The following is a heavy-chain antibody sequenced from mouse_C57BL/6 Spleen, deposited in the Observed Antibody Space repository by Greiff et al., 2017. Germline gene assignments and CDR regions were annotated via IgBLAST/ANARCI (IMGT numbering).Heavy chain of an antibody. D-gene: IGHD1-1*01. CDR3: ARSGTHYYGSSYIDY. Sequence: VKLMESGAELVRPGTSVKVSCKASGYAFTNYLIEWVKQRPGQGLEWIGVINPGSGGTNYNEKFKGKATLTADKSSSTAYMQLSSLTSEDSAVYFCARSGTHYYGSSYIDYWGQGTTLTVSS. CDR2: INPGSGGT. J-gene: IGHJ2*01. V-gene: IGHV1-54*01. CDR1: GYAFTNYL.